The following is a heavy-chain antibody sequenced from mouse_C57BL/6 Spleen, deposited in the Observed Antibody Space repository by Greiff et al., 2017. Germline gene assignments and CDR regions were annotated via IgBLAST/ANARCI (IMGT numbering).Heavy chain of an antibody. V-gene: IGHV1-15*01. J-gene: IGHJ2*01. CDR2: IDPETGGT. CDR1: GYTFTDYE. CDR3: TRGPDY. Sequence: QVQLKQSGAALVRPGASVTLSCKASGYTFTDYEMHWVKQTPVHGLEWIGAIDPETGGTAYNQKFKGKAILTADKSSSTAYMELRSLTSEDSAVYYCTRGPDYWGQGTTLTVSS.